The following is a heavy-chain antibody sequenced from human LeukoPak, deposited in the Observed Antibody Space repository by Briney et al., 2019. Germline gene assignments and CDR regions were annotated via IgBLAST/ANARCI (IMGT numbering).Heavy chain of an antibody. J-gene: IGHJ4*02. CDR3: ARQWLPNGYFDY. V-gene: IGHV3-21*04. Sequence: PGGSLRLSCAASGFTFSSYSMNWVRQAPGKGLEWVSSISSSSSYIYYADSVKGRFTISRDNAKNSLYLQMNSLRAEDTAVYYCARQWLPNGYFDYWGQGTLVTVSS. CDR2: ISSSSSYI. D-gene: IGHD6-19*01. CDR1: GFTFSSYS.